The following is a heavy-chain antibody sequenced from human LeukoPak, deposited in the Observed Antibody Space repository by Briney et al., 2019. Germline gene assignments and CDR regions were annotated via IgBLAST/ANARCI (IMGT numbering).Heavy chain of an antibody. D-gene: IGHD6-6*01. CDR2: IYYSGST. CDR3: ARSDSSSSLFLGSYYGMDV. V-gene: IGHV4-39*01. J-gene: IGHJ6*02. CDR1: GGSISSGGYY. Sequence: SQTLSLTCTVSGGSISSGGYYWSWIRQHPGKGLEWIGTIYYSGSTYYNPSLKSRVTISVDTSKNQFSLQLSSVTAADTAVYYCARSDSSSSLFLGSYYGMDVWGQGTTVTVSS.